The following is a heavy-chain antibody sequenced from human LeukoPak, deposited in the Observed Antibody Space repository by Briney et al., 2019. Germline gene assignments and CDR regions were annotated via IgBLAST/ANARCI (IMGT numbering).Heavy chain of an antibody. J-gene: IGHJ6*04. CDR3: ATNQGDSYYYYGMDV. CDR2: NSGSGGRT. Sequence: GGSLRLSCVASGFTFSSYAMSWVRQAPGKGLEWVSGNSGSGGRTYYADSVKGRFTISRDNSKNTLYLQMNSLRAEDTAVYYCATNQGDSYYYYGMDVWGKGTTVTVSS. CDR1: GFTFSSYA. D-gene: IGHD3-16*01. V-gene: IGHV3-23*01.